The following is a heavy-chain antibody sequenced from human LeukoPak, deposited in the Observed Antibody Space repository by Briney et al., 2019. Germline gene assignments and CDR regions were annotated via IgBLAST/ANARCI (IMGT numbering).Heavy chain of an antibody. J-gene: IGHJ4*02. CDR2: IFHSGNT. Sequence: SETLSLTCTVSGGSINNNDWWNWVRQPPGKGLEWIGEIFHSGNTNYNPSLKSRVTISVDTSKNQFSLKLSSVTAADTAVYYCARQWLGVTGHVDYWGQGTLVTVSS. CDR3: ARQWLGVTGHVDY. D-gene: IGHD3-10*01. CDR1: GGSINNNDW. V-gene: IGHV4-4*02.